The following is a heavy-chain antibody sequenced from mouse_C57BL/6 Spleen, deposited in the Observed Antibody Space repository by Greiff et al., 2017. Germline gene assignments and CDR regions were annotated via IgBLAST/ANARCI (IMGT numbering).Heavy chain of an antibody. J-gene: IGHJ4*01. CDR1: GFSLTSYG. D-gene: IGHD1-1*01. CDR3: ARHELLRGYAMDY. CDR2: IWSDGST. Sequence: VQGVESGPGLVAPSQSLSITCTVSGFSLTSYGVHWVRQPPGKGLEWLVVIWSDGSTTYNSALKSRLSISKDNSKSQVFLKMNSLQTDDTAMYYCARHELLRGYAMDYWGQGTSVTVSS. V-gene: IGHV2-6-1*01.